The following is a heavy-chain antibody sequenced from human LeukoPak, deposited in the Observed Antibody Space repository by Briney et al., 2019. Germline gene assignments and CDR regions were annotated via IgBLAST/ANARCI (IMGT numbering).Heavy chain of an antibody. J-gene: IGHJ4*02. V-gene: IGHV3-30-3*01. D-gene: IGHD1-26*01. Sequence: PGRSLRLSCAASGFTFSSYAMHWVRQAPGKGLEWVAVISYDGSNKYYADSVKGRFTISRDNSKNTLYLQMNSLRAEDTAVYYCARDYKRGSYFFDYWGQGTLVTVSS. CDR3: ARDYKRGSYFFDY. CDR2: ISYDGSNK. CDR1: GFTFSSYA.